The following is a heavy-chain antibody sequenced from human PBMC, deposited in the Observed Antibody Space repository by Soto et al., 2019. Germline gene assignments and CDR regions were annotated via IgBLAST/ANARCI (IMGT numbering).Heavy chain of an antibody. V-gene: IGHV4-30-2*02. D-gene: IGHD6-6*01. Sequence: SETLSLTCAVSGGSISSGGYSWSWIRQPPGKGLEWIGYIYHSGSTYYNPSLKSRVTISVDRSKNQFSLKLSSVTAADTAVYYCASTSRFDFWGQGTLVTVSS. CDR3: ASTSRFDF. CDR2: IYHSGST. J-gene: IGHJ4*02. CDR1: GGSISSGGYS.